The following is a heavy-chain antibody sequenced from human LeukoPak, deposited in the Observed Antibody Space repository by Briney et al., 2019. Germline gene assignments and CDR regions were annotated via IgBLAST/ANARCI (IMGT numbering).Heavy chain of an antibody. CDR3: ARNYSRSPGGLKYFDY. J-gene: IGHJ4*02. V-gene: IGHV4-38-2*01. CDR1: GSSISDGYY. CDR2: IYHSGSRYESGST. Sequence: PSETLSLACAVSGSSISDGYYWAWIRQPPGKGLEWIGSIYHSGSRYESGSTYYNPSLKSRVTISADTSKSQFSLKLKFVTAADTAVYYCARNYSRSPGGLKYFDYWGQGSLVTVSS. D-gene: IGHD6-6*01.